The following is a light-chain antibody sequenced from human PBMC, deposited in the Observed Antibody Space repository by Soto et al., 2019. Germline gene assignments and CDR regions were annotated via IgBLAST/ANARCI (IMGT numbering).Light chain of an antibody. CDR2: AAS. V-gene: IGKV1-39*01. Sequence: DIQMTQSPSSLSASVGDRVTITCRASQSINSYLNWYQQKPGKAPKLLIYAASSLQSGVPSRFSGSGSGTDFTLTISSLQPEDFASYYCQQRFSTPWTSDQGTKVEVK. CDR1: QSINSY. J-gene: IGKJ1*01. CDR3: QQRFSTPWT.